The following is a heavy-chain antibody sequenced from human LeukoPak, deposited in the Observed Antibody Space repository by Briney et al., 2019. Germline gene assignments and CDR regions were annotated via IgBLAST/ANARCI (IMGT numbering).Heavy chain of an antibody. V-gene: IGHV1-2*02. CDR3: ARDKRLGRYSSSWYWFNP. D-gene: IGHD6-13*01. J-gene: IGHJ5*02. Sequence: GASVKVSCKASGYTFTGYYMHWVRQAPGQGLEWMGWINPNSGGTNYAQKFQGRVTMTRDTSISTAYMELNRLRSDDTAVYYCARDKRLGRYSSSWYWFNPWGQGTLVTVSS. CDR2: INPNSGGT. CDR1: GYTFTGYY.